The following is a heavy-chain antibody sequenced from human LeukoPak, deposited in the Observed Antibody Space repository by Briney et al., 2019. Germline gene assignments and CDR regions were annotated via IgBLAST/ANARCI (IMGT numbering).Heavy chain of an antibody. V-gene: IGHV1-46*01. CDR3: AREPPESYYFDN. CDR2: IKVSGGRT. Sequence: ASVKVSCKASGYTFSGFYVHWVRQAPGQGFEWMGIIKVSGGRTEYAQKLQGRVTVTRDMSTSTVYMELNNLRSEDTAVYYCAREPPESYYFDNWGQGTLVTVSS. CDR1: GYTFSGFY. J-gene: IGHJ4*02.